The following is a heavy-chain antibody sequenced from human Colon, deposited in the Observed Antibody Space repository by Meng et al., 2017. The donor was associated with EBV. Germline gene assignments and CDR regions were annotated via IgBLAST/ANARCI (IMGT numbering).Heavy chain of an antibody. CDR1: GGSISSFYW. CDR2: IYHSGST. J-gene: IGHJ4*02. V-gene: IGHV4-4*02. D-gene: IGHD5-18*01. Sequence: QVQLQESGPGLVKPSETLSLTCAVSGGSISSFYWWTWVRQSPGKGLEWIGEIYHSGSTNYNPSLKSRVTILVDKSKNQFSLKLTSVTAADTAVYYCARGGYYSFDYWGPGILVTVSS. CDR3: ARGGYYSFDY.